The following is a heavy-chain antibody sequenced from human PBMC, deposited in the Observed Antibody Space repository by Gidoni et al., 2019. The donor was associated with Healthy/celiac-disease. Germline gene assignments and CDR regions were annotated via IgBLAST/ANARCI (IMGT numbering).Heavy chain of an antibody. J-gene: IGHJ4*02. Sequence: QVQLVESGGGVVQPGRSLRLSCAASGFTFSSYGMHWVRQAPGKGLEWLAVIWYNGSNKYYADSVKGRFTISRDNSKNTLYLQMNSLRAEDTAVYYCARGWVAARPFDYWGQGTLVTVSS. V-gene: IGHV3-33*01. CDR2: IWYNGSNK. CDR1: GFTFSSYG. D-gene: IGHD6-6*01. CDR3: ARGWVAARPFDY.